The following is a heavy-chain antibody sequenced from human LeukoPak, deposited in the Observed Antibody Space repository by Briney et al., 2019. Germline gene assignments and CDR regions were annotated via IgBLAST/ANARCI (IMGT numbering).Heavy chain of an antibody. V-gene: IGHV4-39*01. Sequence: SETLSLTCTVSGGSISSSSYYWSWIRQPPGKGLEWIGSIYYSGSTYYNPSLKSRVTISVDTSKNQFSLKLSSVTAADTAVYYCARPIAAAGTGFDYWGQGTLVTVSS. CDR1: GGSISSSSYY. CDR2: IYYSGST. D-gene: IGHD6-13*01. CDR3: ARPIAAAGTGFDY. J-gene: IGHJ4*02.